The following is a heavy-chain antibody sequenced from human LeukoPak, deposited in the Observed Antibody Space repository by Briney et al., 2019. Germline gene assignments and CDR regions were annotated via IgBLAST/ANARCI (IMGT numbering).Heavy chain of an antibody. J-gene: IGHJ6*02. CDR2: INPNSGGT. CDR3: AREPDTAMDHYYYGMDV. CDR1: GYTFTGYY. V-gene: IGHV1-2*02. D-gene: IGHD5-18*01. Sequence: ASVKVSCKASGYTFTGYYMHWVRQAPGQGLEWMGWINPNSGGTNYAQKFQGRVTMTRDTSISTAYMELSRLRSDDTAVYYCAREPDTAMDHYYYGMDVWGQGTTVTVSS.